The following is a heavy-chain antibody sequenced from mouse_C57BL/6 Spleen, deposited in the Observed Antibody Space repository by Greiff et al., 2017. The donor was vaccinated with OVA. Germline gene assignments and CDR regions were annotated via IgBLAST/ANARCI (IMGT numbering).Heavy chain of an antibody. D-gene: IGHD4-1*01. CDR1: GYTFTDYY. CDR3: ARRDLTGAYFDY. CDR2: INPNNGGT. V-gene: IGHV1-26*01. J-gene: IGHJ2*01. Sequence: VQLQQSGPELVKPGASVKISCKASGYTFTDYYMNWVKQSHGKSLEWIGDINPNNGGTSYNQKFKGKATLTVDKSSSTAYMELRSLTSEDSAVYYCARRDLTGAYFDYWGQGTTLTVSS.